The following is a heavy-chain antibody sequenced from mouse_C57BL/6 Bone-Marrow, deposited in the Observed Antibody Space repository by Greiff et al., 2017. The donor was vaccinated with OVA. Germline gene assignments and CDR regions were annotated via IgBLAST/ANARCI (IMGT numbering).Heavy chain of an antibody. CDR1: GFSLTSYG. D-gene: IGHD2-4*01. CDR2: IWSGGST. V-gene: IGHV2-2*01. J-gene: IGHJ4*01. CDR3: AINYYDYERYAMDY. Sequence: VQGVESGPGLVQPSQSLSITCTVSGFSLTSYGVHWVRQSPGKGLEWLGVIWSGGSTDYNAAFISRLSISKDNSKSQVFFKMSSLQADDTAIYYCAINYYDYERYAMDYWGQGTSVTVSS.